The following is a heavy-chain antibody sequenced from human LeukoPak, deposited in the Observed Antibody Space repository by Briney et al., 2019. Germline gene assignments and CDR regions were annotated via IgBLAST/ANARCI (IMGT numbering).Heavy chain of an antibody. CDR1: GGSISSSSYY. CDR3: ARHVGAAADFHDY. D-gene: IGHD6-13*01. V-gene: IGHV4-39*01. CDR2: IYYSGST. J-gene: IGHJ4*02. Sequence: SETLSLTCAVSGGSISSSSYYWGWIRQPPGKGLEWIGSIYYSGSTYYNPSLKSRVTISVDTSKNQLSLKLSSVTAADTAVYYCARHVGAAADFHDYWGQGTLVTVSS.